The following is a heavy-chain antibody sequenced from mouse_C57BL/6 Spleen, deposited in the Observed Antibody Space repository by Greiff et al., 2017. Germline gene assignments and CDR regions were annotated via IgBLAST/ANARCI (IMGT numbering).Heavy chain of an antibody. Sequence: LQESGTELVKPGASVQLSCKASGYTFTSYWMHWVKQRPGQGLEWIGNINPSNGGTNYNEKFKSKATLTVDKSSSTAYMQLSSLTSEDSAVYYCARGGDYGFYAMDYWGQGTSVTVSS. V-gene: IGHV1-53*01. D-gene: IGHD1-2*01. CDR2: INPSNGGT. CDR1: GYTFTSYW. CDR3: ARGGDYGFYAMDY. J-gene: IGHJ4*01.